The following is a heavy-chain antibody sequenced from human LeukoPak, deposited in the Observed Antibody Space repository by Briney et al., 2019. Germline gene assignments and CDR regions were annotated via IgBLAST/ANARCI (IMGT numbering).Heavy chain of an antibody. J-gene: IGHJ4*02. Sequence: ASVKVSCKASGYTFTNYYIHWVRQAPGQGLEWMGRVSPYNGNTYYSQTFQGRVTITKDTSTGTAYLDLKNLRADDTAMYYCARNGRVRRVVKDLFEYWGQGTLVAVSS. D-gene: IGHD3-10*01. CDR2: VSPYNGNT. CDR3: ARNGRVRRVVKDLFEY. V-gene: IGHV1-18*04. CDR1: GYTFTNYY.